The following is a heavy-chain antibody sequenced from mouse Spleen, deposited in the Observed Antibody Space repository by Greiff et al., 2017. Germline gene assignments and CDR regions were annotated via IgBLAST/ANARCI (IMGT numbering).Heavy chain of an antibody. CDR2: IDPENGDT. D-gene: IGHD2-14*01. CDR1: GLNIKDDY. Sequence: VQLQQSGAELVRPGASVKLSCTASGLNIKDDYMHWVKQRPEQGLEWIGWIDPENGDTEYASKFQGKATITADTSSNTAYLQLSSLTSEDTAVYYCTSYYRYDGPFAYWGQGTLVTVSA. V-gene: IGHV14-4*01. J-gene: IGHJ3*01. CDR3: TSYYRYDGPFAY.